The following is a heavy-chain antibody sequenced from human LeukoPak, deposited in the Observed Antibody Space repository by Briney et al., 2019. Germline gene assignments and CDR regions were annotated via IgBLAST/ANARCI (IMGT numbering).Heavy chain of an antibody. J-gene: IGHJ4*02. D-gene: IGHD1-26*01. CDR2: INSSSSYT. CDR1: GFTFSDYY. Sequence: GWSLRLSCAASGFTFSDYYMNWIRQAPGKGLEWASYINSSSSYTYYADSVKGRFTISRDNAKNSQYLQMNSLRAEDTAVYYCARVRGSYAIDYWGQGTLVTVSS. CDR3: ARVRGSYAIDY. V-gene: IGHV3-11*03.